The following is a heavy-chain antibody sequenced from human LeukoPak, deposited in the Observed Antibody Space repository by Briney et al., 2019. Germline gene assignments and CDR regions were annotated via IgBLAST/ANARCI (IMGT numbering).Heavy chain of an antibody. CDR3: ARRIAAAGTDGTDHYYYGMDV. J-gene: IGHJ6*02. V-gene: IGHV4-31*03. Sequence: SQTLSLTCTVSGGSISSGGYYWSWVRQHPGKGLEWIGHIYNSGSTSYSPPLKSRVTISIDTSKNQFFLRLSSVTAADTAVYYCARRIAAAGTDGTDHYYYGMDVWGQGTTVTVSS. D-gene: IGHD6-13*01. CDR1: GGSISSGGYY. CDR2: IYNSGST.